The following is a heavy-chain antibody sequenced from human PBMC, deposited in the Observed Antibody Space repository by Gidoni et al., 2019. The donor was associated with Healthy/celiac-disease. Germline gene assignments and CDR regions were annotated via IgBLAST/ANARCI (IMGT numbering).Heavy chain of an antibody. Sequence: QVQLQQWGAGLLKPSETLSLPCAVYGGSFSGYYCSWIRQPPGKGLEWIGEINHSGSTNYNPSLKSRVTISVDTSKNQFSLKLSPVTAADTAVYYCARGRGGIAAAGWGQGTLVTVSS. V-gene: IGHV4-34*01. CDR1: GGSFSGYY. D-gene: IGHD6-13*01. CDR2: INHSGST. CDR3: ARGRGGIAAAG. J-gene: IGHJ4*02.